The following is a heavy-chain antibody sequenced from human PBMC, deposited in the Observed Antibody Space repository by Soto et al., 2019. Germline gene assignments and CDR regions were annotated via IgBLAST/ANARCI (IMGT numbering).Heavy chain of an antibody. CDR3: ARERYTYGPDV. CDR1: GGSLSSYY. D-gene: IGHD5-18*01. CDR2: IYYSGHT. Sequence: PSETLSLTCTIFGGSLSSYYWSWIRQPPGKGLEWIGYIYYSGHTNYNPSLKSRVSISVDTSKNQFSLKLTSLSAADTAMYYCARERYTYGPDVWGQGTTVTVSS. J-gene: IGHJ6*02. V-gene: IGHV4-59*01.